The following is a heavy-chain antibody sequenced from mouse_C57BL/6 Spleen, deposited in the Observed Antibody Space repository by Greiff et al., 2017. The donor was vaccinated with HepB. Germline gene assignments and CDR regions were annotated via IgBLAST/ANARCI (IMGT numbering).Heavy chain of an antibody. D-gene: IGHD1-1*01. CDR3: ARRGGSRYYFDY. J-gene: IGHJ2*01. CDR1: GYTFTSYW. Sequence: QVQLQQPGAELVRPGTSVRLSCKASGYTFTSYWMHWVKQRPGQGLEWIGVIDPSDSYTNYNQKFKGKATLTVDTSSSTAYMQLSSLTSEDSAVYYCARRGGSRYYFDYWGQGTTLTVSS. V-gene: IGHV1-59*01. CDR2: IDPSDSYT.